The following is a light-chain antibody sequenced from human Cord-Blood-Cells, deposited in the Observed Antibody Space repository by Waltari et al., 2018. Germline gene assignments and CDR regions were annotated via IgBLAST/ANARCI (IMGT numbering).Light chain of an antibody. J-gene: IGLJ1*01. CDR1: SSDVGGYNL. Sequence: ALTQPASVAGSPGQSITISCTGTSSDVGGYNLASWYQHHPGKAPKLIIYEVGQRPSGVSSLFSGSKSGNTASLTISGLQAEDEADYYCCSYAGSSAFYVFGTGTKFTVL. CDR3: CSYAGSSAFYV. V-gene: IGLV2-23*02. CDR2: EVG.